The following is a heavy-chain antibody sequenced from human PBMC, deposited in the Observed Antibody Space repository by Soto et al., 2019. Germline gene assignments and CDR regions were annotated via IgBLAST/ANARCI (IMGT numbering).Heavy chain of an antibody. J-gene: IGHJ4*02. D-gene: IGHD4-4*01. Sequence: GGSLRLSCGVYGLTVTSNGVSWVRQAPGKGLEWVSAISPNGQGIWYAESVKGRFTISRDISRNTVCLQMDSLRAEDTAVYYCAKDRQYPRDYFHYWGAGALVTVSA. CDR3: AKDRQYPRDYFHY. V-gene: IGHV3-23*01. CDR2: ISPNGQGI. CDR1: GLTVTSNG.